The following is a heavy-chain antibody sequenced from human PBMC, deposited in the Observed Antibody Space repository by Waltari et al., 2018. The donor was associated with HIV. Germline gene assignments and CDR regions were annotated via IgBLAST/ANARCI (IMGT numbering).Heavy chain of an antibody. D-gene: IGHD3-22*01. CDR3: ARGYSYDRSGEAFDI. V-gene: IGHV1-8*01. Sequence: QVQLVQSGAEVKKPGASVKVSCKASGYTFTNYDINWVRQATGKGLEWMGWKNPNSGNTSNAQKFQGRVTMTRNTSMSTAYMELSSLKSEDTAVYYCARGYSYDRSGEAFDIWGQGTMVTVSS. CDR1: GYTFTNYD. J-gene: IGHJ3*02. CDR2: KNPNSGNT.